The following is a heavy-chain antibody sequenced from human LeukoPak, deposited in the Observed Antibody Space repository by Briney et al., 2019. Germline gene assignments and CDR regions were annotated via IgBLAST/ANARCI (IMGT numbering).Heavy chain of an antibody. D-gene: IGHD2-15*01. CDR1: GGSISGYY. CDR3: WRGGWWSNV. Sequence: PSETLFLTCTVSGGSISGYYWTWIRQPPGKGLEWIGYIYYTGSTNYNPSLKSRVTVSVDTSKSQFSLKLSSVTAGDTAVYYCWRGGWWSNVWGPGTTVAVSS. J-gene: IGHJ6*02. CDR2: IYYTGST. V-gene: IGHV4-59*01.